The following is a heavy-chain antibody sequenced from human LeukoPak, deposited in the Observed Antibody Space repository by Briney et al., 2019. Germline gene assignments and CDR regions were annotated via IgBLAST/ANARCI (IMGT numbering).Heavy chain of an antibody. CDR1: GFTFSRYW. V-gene: IGHV3-7*01. CDR2: IKQDGSEK. CDR3: ARVSVDSGNDFDY. Sequence: GGSLRLSCAASGFTFSRYWMSWVRQAPGKGLEWVANIKQDGSEKYYVDSVKGRFTISRDNAKNSLYVQMNSLRAEDTAVYYCARVSVDSGNDFDYWGQGTLVTVSS. J-gene: IGHJ4*02. D-gene: IGHD5-12*01.